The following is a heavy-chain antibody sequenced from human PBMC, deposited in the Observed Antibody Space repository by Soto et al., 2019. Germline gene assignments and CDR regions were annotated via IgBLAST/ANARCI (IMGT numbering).Heavy chain of an antibody. D-gene: IGHD3-16*01. V-gene: IGHV4-39*01. CDR1: VAPSLEEIT. Sequence: SEPCPSPARSLVAPSLEEITSGAWSASPQGRGLEWVASIHHTGATYYNPSLRSRIKMSIDTSKNRFSLSLTSVTAADTATYFCSTYSYYDHNSGYHDSWGQGTLVTVSS. J-gene: IGHJ4*02. CDR2: IHHTGAT. CDR3: STYSYYDHNSGYHDS.